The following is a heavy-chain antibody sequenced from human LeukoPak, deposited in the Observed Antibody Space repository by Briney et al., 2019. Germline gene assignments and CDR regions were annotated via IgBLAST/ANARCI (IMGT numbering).Heavy chain of an antibody. V-gene: IGHV4-61*08. CDR1: GGSISSSGYY. Sequence: SETLSLTCTVSGGSISSSGYYWGWIRQTLGKGLEWIGYIYYSGSTNYNPSLKSRVTISVDTSKNQFSLKLSSVTAADTAVYYCAREAPYSSGWYDRDAFDIWGQGTMVTVSS. CDR2: IYYSGST. CDR3: AREAPYSSGWYDRDAFDI. D-gene: IGHD6-19*01. J-gene: IGHJ3*02.